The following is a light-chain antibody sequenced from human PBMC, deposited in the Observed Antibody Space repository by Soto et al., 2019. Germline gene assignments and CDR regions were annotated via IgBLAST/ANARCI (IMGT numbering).Light chain of an antibody. CDR1: QAISTW. Sequence: DIQMTQSPSSVSASVGDRVTITCRASQAISTWVAWYQQKPGKAPTLMIYAASNLQTGVPSRFSGSVSGTDFTLTISSLQPEDFATYYCQQANSFPRTFGQVTKVEIK. J-gene: IGKJ1*01. CDR2: AAS. CDR3: QQANSFPRT. V-gene: IGKV1D-12*01.